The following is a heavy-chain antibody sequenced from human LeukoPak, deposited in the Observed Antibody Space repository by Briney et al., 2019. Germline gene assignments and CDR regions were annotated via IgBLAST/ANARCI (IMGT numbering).Heavy chain of an antibody. V-gene: IGHV3-7*01. CDR1: GFTFSNYW. D-gene: IGHD3-22*01. J-gene: IGHJ4*02. CDR2: IKQDGNEN. CDR3: ASGMIEYDY. Sequence: GRSLRLSCAASGFTFSNYWMSWVRQAPGKGLEWVANIKQDGNENYYVDSVKGRFTISRDNAKHSLYLQMNSLRAEDTAVYYCASGMIEYDYWGQGTLVTVSS.